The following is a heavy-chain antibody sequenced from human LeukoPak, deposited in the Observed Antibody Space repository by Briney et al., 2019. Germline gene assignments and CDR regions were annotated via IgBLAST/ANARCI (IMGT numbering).Heavy chain of an antibody. Sequence: PGGTLRLSCAASGFTFSKDGMDWVCQAPGKGVEWVAAISNDGRTKNYADSVKGRFTNSRENSKNTLYGKMNSLRPEDTALYYCAKDSSVWVVGAISFFDYWGQGTLVTVSS. V-gene: IGHV3-30*18. J-gene: IGHJ4*02. CDR2: ISNDGRTK. D-gene: IGHD1-26*01. CDR1: GFTFSKDG. CDR3: AKDSSVWVVGAISFFDY.